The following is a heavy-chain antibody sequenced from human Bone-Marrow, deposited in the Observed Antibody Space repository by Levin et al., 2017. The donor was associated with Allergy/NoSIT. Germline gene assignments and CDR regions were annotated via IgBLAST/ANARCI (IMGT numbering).Heavy chain of an antibody. Sequence: ASVKVSCAASGFTVSNSDMTWVRQAPGKGLEWISLIYSSSSTHYADSVKGRFTISRDNYKNTVYLQMNSLRAEDTAVYYCVRRPVAGTGGWGQGTLVTVSS. CDR3: VRRPVAGTGG. CDR1: GFTVSNSD. V-gene: IGHV3-66*01. D-gene: IGHD6-19*01. J-gene: IGHJ4*02. CDR2: IYSSSST.